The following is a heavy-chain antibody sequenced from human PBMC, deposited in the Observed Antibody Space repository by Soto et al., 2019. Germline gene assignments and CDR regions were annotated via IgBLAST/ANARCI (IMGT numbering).Heavy chain of an antibody. D-gene: IGHD6-13*01. J-gene: IGHJ4*02. CDR1: GFTFTSSA. CDR2: IVVGSGNT. CDR3: AAPGRSSIMFDY. V-gene: IGHV1-58*01. Sequence: ASVKVSCKASGFTFTSSAVQWVRQARGQRLEWIGWIVVGSGNTNYAQKFQERVTITRDMSTSTAYMELSSLRSEDTAVYYCAAPGRSSIMFDYWGQGTLVTVSS.